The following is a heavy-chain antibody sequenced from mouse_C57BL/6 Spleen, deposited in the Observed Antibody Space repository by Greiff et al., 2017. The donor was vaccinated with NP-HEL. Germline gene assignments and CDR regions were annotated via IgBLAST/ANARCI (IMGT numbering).Heavy chain of an antibody. Sequence: EVMLVESGGGLVKPGGSLKLSCAASGFTFSSYAMSWVRQTPEKRLEWVATISDGGSYTYYPDNVKGRFTISRDNAKNNLYLQMSHLKSEDTAMYYCAREGGKGYFDVWGTGTTVTVSS. CDR2: ISDGGSYT. CDR1: GFTFSSYA. J-gene: IGHJ1*03. V-gene: IGHV5-4*01. CDR3: AREGGKGYFDV.